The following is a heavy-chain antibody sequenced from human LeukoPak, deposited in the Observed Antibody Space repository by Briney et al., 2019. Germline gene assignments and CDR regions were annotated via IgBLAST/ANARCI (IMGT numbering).Heavy chain of an antibody. CDR1: GYTFTGYY. CDR2: INPNSGGT. Sequence: ASVKVSCKASGYTFTGYYMHWVRQAPGQGLEWMGWINPNSGGTNYAQKFQGRVTMTRDTSISTAYMELSGLRSDDTAVYYCARYPIFGVVVVKGMDVWGQGTTVTVSS. D-gene: IGHD3-3*01. CDR3: ARYPIFGVVVVKGMDV. J-gene: IGHJ6*02. V-gene: IGHV1-2*02.